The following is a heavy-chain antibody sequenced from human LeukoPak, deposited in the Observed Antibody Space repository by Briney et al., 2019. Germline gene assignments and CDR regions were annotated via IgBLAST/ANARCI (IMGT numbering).Heavy chain of an antibody. CDR1: GFTFSSYA. V-gene: IGHV3-23*01. CDR2: ISGSGGST. CDR3: AKVSGLAARSKRNTLNWFDP. Sequence: PGGSLRLSCAASGFTFSSYAMSWVRQAPGKGLEWVSAISGSGGSTYYADSVKGRFTISRDNSENTLYLQMNSLRAEDTAVYYCAKVSGLAARSKRNTLNWFDPWGQGTLVTVSS. J-gene: IGHJ5*02. D-gene: IGHD6-6*01.